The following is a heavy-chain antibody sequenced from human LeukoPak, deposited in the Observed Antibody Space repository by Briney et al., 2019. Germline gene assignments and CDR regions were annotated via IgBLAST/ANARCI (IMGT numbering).Heavy chain of an antibody. D-gene: IGHD2-15*01. CDR2: INPNSGGT. J-gene: IGHJ5*02. Sequence: ASVKVSCKASGYTFTGYYMYWVRQAPGQGLEWMGWINPNSGGTNYAQKFQGRVTMTRDTSISTAYMELSRLRSDDTAVYYCARDYYGGGTDWFDPWGQGTLFTVSS. CDR3: ARDYYGGGTDWFDP. CDR1: GYTFTGYY. V-gene: IGHV1-2*02.